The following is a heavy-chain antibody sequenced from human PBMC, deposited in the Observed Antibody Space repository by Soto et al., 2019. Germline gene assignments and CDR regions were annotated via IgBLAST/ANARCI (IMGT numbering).Heavy chain of an antibody. Sequence: QVQLVESGGGLVKPGGSLRLSCVASGFTFSDHYMSWIRQAPGKGLEWVSYISDSGLTIYYADSVKGRFTISRDNAKNSVYLQMNNLIAEDTAVYYCARPGPNYEHYSDSWGQGTLVTVSS. J-gene: IGHJ4*02. CDR1: GFTFSDHY. V-gene: IGHV3-11*01. D-gene: IGHD4-4*01. CDR3: ARPGPNYEHYSDS. CDR2: ISDSGLTI.